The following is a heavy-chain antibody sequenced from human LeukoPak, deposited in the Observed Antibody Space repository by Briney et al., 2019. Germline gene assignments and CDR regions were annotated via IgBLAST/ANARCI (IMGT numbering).Heavy chain of an antibody. CDR3: ARDYIGGAILWFDP. CDR1: GYTFTSYG. Sequence: ASVKVSCKASGYTFTSYGISWVRQTPGQGLEWMGWISAYNGNTNYAQKLQGRVTMTTDTSTSTAYMELRSLRSDDTAVYYCARDYIGGAILWFDPWGQGTLVTVSS. V-gene: IGHV1-18*01. D-gene: IGHD3-16*02. J-gene: IGHJ5*02. CDR2: ISAYNGNT.